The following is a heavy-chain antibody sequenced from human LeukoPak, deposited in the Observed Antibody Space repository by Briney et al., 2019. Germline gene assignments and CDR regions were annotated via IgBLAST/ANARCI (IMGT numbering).Heavy chain of an antibody. V-gene: IGHV1-18*01. CDR1: GGTFSSYA. Sequence: ASVKVSCKASGGTFSSYAISWVRQAPGQGLECMVWISAYNGNTNYAQKLQGRVTMTTDTSTSTAYMELRSLRSDDTAVYYCARGPLGEWDYWGQGTLVTVSS. J-gene: IGHJ4*02. CDR2: ISAYNGNT. CDR3: ARGPLGEWDY. D-gene: IGHD3-10*01.